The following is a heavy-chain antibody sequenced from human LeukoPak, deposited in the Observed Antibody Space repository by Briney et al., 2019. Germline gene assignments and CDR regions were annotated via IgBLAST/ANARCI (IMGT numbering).Heavy chain of an antibody. V-gene: IGHV4-61*01. CDR3: ARGVVIAPQTFDY. J-gene: IGHJ4*02. CDR2: IYYSGST. CDR1: GYSISSGYC. Sequence: SETLSLTCTVSGYSISSGYCWGWIRQPPGKGLEWIGYIYYSGSTNYNPSLKSRVTISVDTSKNQFSLKLSSVTAADTAVYYCARGVVIAPQTFDYWGQGTLVTVSS. D-gene: IGHD2-21*01.